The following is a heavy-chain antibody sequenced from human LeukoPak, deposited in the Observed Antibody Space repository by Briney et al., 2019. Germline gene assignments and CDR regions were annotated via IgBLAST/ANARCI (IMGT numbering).Heavy chain of an antibody. D-gene: IGHD6-13*01. Sequence: PGGSLRLSCAASGFTFSSYGMHWVRQAPGKGLEWVAVISYDGSNKYYADSVKGRFTISRDNSKNTLYLQMNSLRAEDTAVYYCASTGYSSSWTQFDYWGQGTLVTVSS. CDR3: ASTGYSSSWTQFDY. CDR1: GFTFSSYG. J-gene: IGHJ4*02. V-gene: IGHV3-30*03. CDR2: ISYDGSNK.